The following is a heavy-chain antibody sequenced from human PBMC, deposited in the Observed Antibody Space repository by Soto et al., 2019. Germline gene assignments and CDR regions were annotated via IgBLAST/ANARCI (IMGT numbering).Heavy chain of an antibody. Sequence: QVHLVPSGAEVKKPGASVKVSCKASGYTFTAYPMHWVRQAPGQRLEWMGWINAANGDTGYSQKFHDRVTFTRDTSATTVYMELSSLTSEDTAVYYCARKDYYGAGVYYFDHWGQGTLVTVSS. J-gene: IGHJ4*02. CDR3: ARKDYYGAGVYYFDH. CDR2: INAANGDT. D-gene: IGHD3-10*01. CDR1: GYTFTAYP. V-gene: IGHV1-3*01.